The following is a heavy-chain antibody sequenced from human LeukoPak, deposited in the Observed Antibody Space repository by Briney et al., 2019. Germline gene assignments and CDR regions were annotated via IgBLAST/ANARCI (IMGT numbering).Heavy chain of an antibody. CDR3: ARGARGIFWYFDY. J-gene: IGHJ4*02. CDR1: GGSISSYY. D-gene: IGHD3-9*01. Sequence: NTSETLSLTCTVSGGSISSYYWSWIRQPPGKGLEWIGYIYYSGSTNYNPSLKSRVTIPVDTSKNQFSLKLSSVTAADTAVYYCARGARGIFWYFDYWGQGTLVTVSS. CDR2: IYYSGST. V-gene: IGHV4-59*01.